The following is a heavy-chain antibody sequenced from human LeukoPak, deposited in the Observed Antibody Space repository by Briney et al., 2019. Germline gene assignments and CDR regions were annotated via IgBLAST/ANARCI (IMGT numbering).Heavy chain of an antibody. CDR1: GYSVTNYW. CDR3: ARLVGYCSSTSCLYGMDV. V-gene: IGHV5-51*01. J-gene: IGHJ6*04. D-gene: IGHD2-2*01. CDR2: IYPADSDT. Sequence: GESLKISCKGSGYSVTNYWIGWVRQMPGKGLEWMGIIYPADSDTRYSPSFQGQVTISVDKSLSTAYLQWSSLKASDTAMYYCARLVGYCSSTSCLYGMDVWGKGTTVTVSS.